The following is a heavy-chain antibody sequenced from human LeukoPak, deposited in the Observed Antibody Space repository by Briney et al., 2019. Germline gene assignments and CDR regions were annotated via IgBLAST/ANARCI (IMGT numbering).Heavy chain of an antibody. V-gene: IGHV3-30-3*01. D-gene: IGHD3-22*01. J-gene: IGHJ5*02. CDR1: GFTFSSYA. CDR3: AKGSKEGYYYENWFDP. CDR2: ISYDGSNK. Sequence: GGSLRLSCAASGFTFSSYAMHWVRQAPGKGLEWVAVISYDGSNKYYADSVKGRFTISRDNSKNTLYLQMNSLRAEDTAVYYCAKGSKEGYYYENWFDPWGQGTLVTVSS.